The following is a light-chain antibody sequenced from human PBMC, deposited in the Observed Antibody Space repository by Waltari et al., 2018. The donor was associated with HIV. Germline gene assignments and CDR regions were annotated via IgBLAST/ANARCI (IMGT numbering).Light chain of an antibody. Sequence: VVMTQSPLSLPVTLGQPASISCRSSQSLVYRYGNTYLNWFHQRPGQSPRSLIYKVSNRDSGVPDRFSGSGSGTDFTLKISRVEAEDGGVYYCMQGTHWPLTFGPGTKVDIK. J-gene: IGKJ3*01. CDR3: MQGTHWPLT. CDR1: QSLVYRYGNTY. CDR2: KVS. V-gene: IGKV2-30*01.